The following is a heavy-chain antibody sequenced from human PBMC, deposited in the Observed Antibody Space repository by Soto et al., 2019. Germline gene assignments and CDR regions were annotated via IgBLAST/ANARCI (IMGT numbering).Heavy chain of an antibody. V-gene: IGHV3-9*01. Sequence: EVQLMESGGGLVQPSRSLRLSCAASGFTFHDYAMHWVRQGPGKGLEWVSGINSNGGSMGYAGSVKGRFTISRDNAKNSLYLQMNNLRAEDTALYYCTKDSFSNYDFWSGRYNRFDPWGQGTLVTVSS. J-gene: IGHJ5*02. CDR1: GFTFHDYA. D-gene: IGHD3-3*01. CDR3: TKDSFSNYDFWSGRYNRFDP. CDR2: INSNGGSM.